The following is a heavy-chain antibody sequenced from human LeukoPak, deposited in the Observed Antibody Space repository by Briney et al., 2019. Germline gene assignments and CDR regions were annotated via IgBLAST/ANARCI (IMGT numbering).Heavy chain of an antibody. CDR1: GDSISSYY. Sequence: SETLSLTCTVSGDSISSYYWSWIRQPPGEGLEWIGQIYYSGSTNYNPSLNSRVTISVDTSKNQFSLKLSSVTAADTAVYYCARKGVELDYWGQGTLVTVSS. CDR2: IYYSGST. J-gene: IGHJ4*02. V-gene: IGHV4-59*01. CDR3: ARKGVELDY. D-gene: IGHD1-1*01.